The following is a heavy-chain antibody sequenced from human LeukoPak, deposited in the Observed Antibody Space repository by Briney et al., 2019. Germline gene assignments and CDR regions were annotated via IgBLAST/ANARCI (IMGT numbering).Heavy chain of an antibody. V-gene: IGHV4-59*01. D-gene: IGHD6-19*01. CDR2: IYYSGST. J-gene: IGHJ5*02. CDR1: GGSISSYY. CDR3: ARARIAVTGTGVNLDWFDP. Sequence: SETLSLTSTVPGGSISSYYWSWIRQPPGKGLEWIGYIYYSGSTNYNPSLQSRVTISVDTSKNQFSLKLRSVTDADTVVYYCARARIAVTGTGVNLDWFDPWGQGTLVTVSS.